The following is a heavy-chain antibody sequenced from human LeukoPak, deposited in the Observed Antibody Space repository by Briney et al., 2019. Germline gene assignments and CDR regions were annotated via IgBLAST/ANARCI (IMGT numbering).Heavy chain of an antibody. CDR2: IYYSGST. J-gene: IGHJ4*02. CDR1: GGSISSSSYY. D-gene: IGHD3-22*01. Sequence: SETLSLTCTVSGGSISSSSYYWGWIRQPPGKGLEWIGSIYYSGSTYYNPSLKSRVTISVDTSKNQFSLKLSSVTAADTAVYYCARHPSYYYDSSANWGQGTLVTVSS. V-gene: IGHV4-39*01. CDR3: ARHPSYYYDSSAN.